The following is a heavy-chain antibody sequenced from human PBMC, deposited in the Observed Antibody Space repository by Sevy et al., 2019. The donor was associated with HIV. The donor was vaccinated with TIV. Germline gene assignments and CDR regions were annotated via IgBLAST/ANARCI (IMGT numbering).Heavy chain of an antibody. Sequence: SETLSLTCTVSGDSISKYVWSWIRQPPGKGLEWIGYLYFSGNTKYNPSLKSRVTISVDTSKNQFSLTLKSVTAADTAVYYCARDYYDDRPRGFDPWGQGTLVTVSS. CDR2: LYFSGNT. V-gene: IGHV4-59*01. CDR1: GDSISKYV. D-gene: IGHD3-22*01. CDR3: ARDYYDDRPRGFDP. J-gene: IGHJ5*02.